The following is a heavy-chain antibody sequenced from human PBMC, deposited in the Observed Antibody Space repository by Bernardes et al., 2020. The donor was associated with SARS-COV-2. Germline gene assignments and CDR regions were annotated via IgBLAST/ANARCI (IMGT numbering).Heavy chain of an antibody. V-gene: IGHV1-24*01. CDR3: ATAPPVPHPHWFDP. CDR2: FDPEDGET. CDR1: GYTLTELS. Sequence: ASVKVSCKVSGYTLTELSMHWVRQAPGKGLEWMGGFDPEDGETIYAQKFQGRVTMTEDTSTDTAYMELSSLRSEDTAVYYCATAPPVPHPHWFDPWGQGTLVTVSS. J-gene: IGHJ5*02. D-gene: IGHD1-1*01.